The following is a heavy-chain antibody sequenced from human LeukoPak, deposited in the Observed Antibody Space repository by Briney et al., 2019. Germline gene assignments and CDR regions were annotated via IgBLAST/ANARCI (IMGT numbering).Heavy chain of an antibody. Sequence: GGSLRLSCAASGFTFSSFAMSWVRQAPGKGLEWVSSISSGGAYTYYADSVKGRFTISRDNSKSTLYLQMNSLRAEDTAVYYCAKDPYSSSSGGPYAMDVWGQGTTVTVSS. J-gene: IGHJ6*02. V-gene: IGHV3-23*01. CDR2: ISSGGAYT. D-gene: IGHD6-6*01. CDR1: GFTFSSFA. CDR3: AKDPYSSSSGGPYAMDV.